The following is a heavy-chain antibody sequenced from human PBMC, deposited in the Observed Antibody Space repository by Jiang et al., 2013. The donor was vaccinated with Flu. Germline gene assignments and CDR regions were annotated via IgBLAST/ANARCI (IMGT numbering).Heavy chain of an antibody. V-gene: IGHV3-30-3*01. CDR3: GRGLVGTPGSDY. Sequence: GVVQPGRSLRLSCAASGFTFSSYCVHWVRQAPGKGLEWVAVMSIGGSTGYYADSVKGRFTISRDNSKNTLYLQMNSLTTEDTAVYYCGRGLVGTPGSDYWGQGTLVTVSS. J-gene: IGHJ4*02. CDR1: GFTFSSYC. CDR2: MSIGGSTG. D-gene: IGHD1/OR15-1a*01.